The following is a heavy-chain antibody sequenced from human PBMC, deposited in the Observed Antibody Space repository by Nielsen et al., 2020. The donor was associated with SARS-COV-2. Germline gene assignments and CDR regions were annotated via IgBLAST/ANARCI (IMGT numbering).Heavy chain of an antibody. D-gene: IGHD6-13*01. Sequence: GSLRLSCAASGFAFSIYTMTWVRQAPGQGLEWISTISGTGNYIFYADSMRGRFIVSRDNAKNSLYLHLYGLRAEDTAVYYCARDLAAAGCDHWGPGTPVTVSS. CDR3: ARDLAAAGCDH. CDR1: GFAFSIYT. CDR2: ISGTGNYI. V-gene: IGHV3-21*01. J-gene: IGHJ4*02.